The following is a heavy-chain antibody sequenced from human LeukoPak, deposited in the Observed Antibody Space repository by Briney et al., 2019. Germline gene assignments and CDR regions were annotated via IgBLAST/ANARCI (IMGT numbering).Heavy chain of an antibody. Sequence: SGPTLVKPTQTLTLTCTFSGFSLTPNGVAVGWIRQPPGKALEWLALIYGNDDKRYSPPLKSSLTITKDTSKNQVILTMTNMDPVDTATYYCAHRASSSFDYWGQGTLVIVSS. V-gene: IGHV2-5*01. J-gene: IGHJ4*02. CDR2: IYGNDDK. D-gene: IGHD6-6*01. CDR1: GFSLTPNGVA. CDR3: AHRASSSFDY.